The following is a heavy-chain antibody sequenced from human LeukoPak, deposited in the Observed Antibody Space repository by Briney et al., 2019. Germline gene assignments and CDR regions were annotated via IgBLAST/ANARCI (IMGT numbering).Heavy chain of an antibody. CDR3: ARGRARRAFTIFGVVTEYYFDY. J-gene: IGHJ4*02. V-gene: IGHV1-8*01. CDR1: GYTFTSYD. D-gene: IGHD3-3*01. CDR2: MNPNSGNT. Sequence: ASVKVSCKASGYTFTSYDINWVRQATGQGLEWMGWMNPNSGNTGYAQKFQGRVTTTRNTSISTAYMELSSLRSEDTAVYYCARGRARRAFTIFGVVTEYYFDYWGQGTLVTVSS.